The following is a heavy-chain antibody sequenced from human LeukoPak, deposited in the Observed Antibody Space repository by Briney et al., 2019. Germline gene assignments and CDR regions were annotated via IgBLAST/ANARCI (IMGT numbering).Heavy chain of an antibody. Sequence: SETLSLTCTVSGGSISSYYWSWIRQPPGKGLEWSGYIYYSGSTNYNPSLKSRVTISVDTSKNQFSLKLSSVTAADTAVYYCARAYSSSWYAYYYYGMDVWGQGTTVTVSS. J-gene: IGHJ6*02. D-gene: IGHD6-13*01. CDR2: IYYSGST. V-gene: IGHV4-59*01. CDR3: ARAYSSSWYAYYYYGMDV. CDR1: GGSISSYY.